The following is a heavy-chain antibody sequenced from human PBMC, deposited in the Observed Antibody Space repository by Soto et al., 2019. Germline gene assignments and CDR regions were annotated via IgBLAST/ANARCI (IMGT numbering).Heavy chain of an antibody. Sequence: QVQLVQSGAEVKKPGASVKVSCKASGYTFTSYGISWVRQAPGQGLEWMGWISAYKGNTNYAQKLQGRVTMTTDTTTSTAYRELRSLRADDTVVYYCARTTEGRWSDYCGQGTPVTVSS. V-gene: IGHV1-18*01. J-gene: IGHJ4*02. CDR1: GYTFTSYG. D-gene: IGHD4-17*01. CDR3: ARTTEGRWSDY. CDR2: ISAYKGNT.